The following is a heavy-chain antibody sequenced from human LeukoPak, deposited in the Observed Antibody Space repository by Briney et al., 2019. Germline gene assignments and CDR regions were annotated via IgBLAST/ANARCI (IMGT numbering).Heavy chain of an antibody. J-gene: IGHJ4*02. V-gene: IGHV3-30-3*01. Sequence: GGSLRLSCAASGFTFSGYAMHWVRQAPGKGLEWVAVISYDGSNEYYADSVKGRFTISRDNSKNTLYLQMNSLSAEDTALYYCARGSYSYGYFDSYWGQGTLVTVSS. CDR2: ISYDGSNE. D-gene: IGHD5-18*01. CDR3: ARGSYSYGYFDSY. CDR1: GFTFSGYA.